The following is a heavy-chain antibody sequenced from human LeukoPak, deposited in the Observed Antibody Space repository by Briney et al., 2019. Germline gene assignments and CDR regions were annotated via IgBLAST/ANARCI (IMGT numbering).Heavy chain of an antibody. J-gene: IGHJ3*02. CDR3: ARGPYDFWSGFDAFDI. V-gene: IGHV4-39*01. CDR2: IYYSGST. Sequence: SETLSLTCTVSGGSISSSSYYWGWIRQPPGKGLEWIGSIYYSGSTYYNPSLKSRVTISVDTSKNQFSLKLSSVTAADAAVYYCARGPYDFWSGFDAFDIWGQGTMVTVSS. D-gene: IGHD3-3*01. CDR1: GGSISSSSYY.